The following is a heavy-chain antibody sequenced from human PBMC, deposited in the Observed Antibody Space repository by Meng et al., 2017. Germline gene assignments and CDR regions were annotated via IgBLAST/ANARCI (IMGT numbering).Heavy chain of an antibody. CDR1: GYNFPDYY. Sequence: QVQVVQSGGEVKKPGASAKVSCKPSGYNFPDYYIHWVRQAPGQGLEWMGRIDPKNGDTHYAQKFQGRVTMTGDTSISTAYMDLSGLRSDDTAVYYCARDEDISAAGKLFGDYWGQGTLVTVSS. D-gene: IGHD6-13*01. CDR3: ARDEDISAAGKLFGDY. J-gene: IGHJ4*02. V-gene: IGHV1-2*06. CDR2: IDPKNGDT.